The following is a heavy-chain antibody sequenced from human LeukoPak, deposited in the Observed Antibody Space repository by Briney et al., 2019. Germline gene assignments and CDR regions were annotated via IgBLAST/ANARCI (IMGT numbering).Heavy chain of an antibody. J-gene: IGHJ5*02. D-gene: IGHD3-16*01. CDR1: GFTFSSYS. CDR2: ISSSSSTI. Sequence: GGSLRLCCAASGFTFSSYSMNWVRQAPGKGLEWVSYISSSSSTIYYADSVKGRFTISRDNAKNSLYLQMNSLRAEDTAVYYCAKDYDHHNWFDPWGQGTLVTVSS. V-gene: IGHV3-48*01. CDR3: AKDYDHHNWFDP.